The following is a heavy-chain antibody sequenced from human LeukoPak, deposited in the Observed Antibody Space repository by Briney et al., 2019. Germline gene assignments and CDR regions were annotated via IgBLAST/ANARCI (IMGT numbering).Heavy chain of an antibody. CDR1: GYTFTGYY. J-gene: IGHJ4*02. V-gene: IGHV1-2*02. D-gene: IGHD5-24*01. Sequence: ASVKVSCKASGYTFTGYYMHWVRQAPGQGLEWMGWINPNSGGTNYAQKFQGRVTMTRDTSISTAYMELSRLRSDDTAVYYCARNVEMATMGYDYWGQGTLVTVSS. CDR3: ARNVEMATMGYDY. CDR2: INPNSGGT.